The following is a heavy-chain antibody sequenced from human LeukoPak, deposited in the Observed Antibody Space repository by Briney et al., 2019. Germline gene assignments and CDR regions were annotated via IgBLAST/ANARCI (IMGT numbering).Heavy chain of an antibody. V-gene: IGHV3-48*01. D-gene: IGHD1-1*01. J-gene: IGHJ4*02. CDR2: FSRSSGTI. Sequence: GGSLRLFCTASGFTFSSYSMNWARQAPGEGLEGVSYFSRSSGTIYYAHSVKGRFTISRDNAQNSLYLQMNSVRAEDTAVCYCARALNLLDPVTLDYWGQGTRVTVSS. CDR1: GFTFSSYS. CDR3: ARALNLLDPVTLDY.